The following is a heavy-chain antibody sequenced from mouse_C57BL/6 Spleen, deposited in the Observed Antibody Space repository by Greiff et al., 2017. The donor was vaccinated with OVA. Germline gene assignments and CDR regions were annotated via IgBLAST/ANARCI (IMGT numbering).Heavy chain of an antibody. CDR3: ARPLTGPAWFAY. CDR1: GFTFSDYG. V-gene: IGHV5-17*01. J-gene: IGHJ3*01. D-gene: IGHD4-1*01. Sequence: EVKLVESGGGLVKPGGSLKLSCAASGFTFSDYGMHWVRQAPEKGLEWVAYISSGSSTIYYADTVKGRFTISRDNAKNALFLQMTSLRSEDTAMYYCARPLTGPAWFAYWGQGTLVTVSA. CDR2: ISSGSSTI.